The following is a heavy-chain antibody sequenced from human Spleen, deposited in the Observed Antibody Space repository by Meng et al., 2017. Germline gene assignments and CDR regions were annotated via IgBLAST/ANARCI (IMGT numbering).Heavy chain of an antibody. V-gene: IGHV4-61*01. Sequence: QVQLREPGPGLVRPSETLSLTCTVSGGSVSRGSYYWSWIRQPPGKGLEWIGYIYYSGSTRYNPSLKSRVTISVDTSKNQFSLKLSSVTAADTAVYYCAGESAYSRFDYWGQGTLVTVSS. CDR1: GGSVSRGSYY. D-gene: IGHD5-18*01. J-gene: IGHJ4*02. CDR3: AGESAYSRFDY. CDR2: IYYSGST.